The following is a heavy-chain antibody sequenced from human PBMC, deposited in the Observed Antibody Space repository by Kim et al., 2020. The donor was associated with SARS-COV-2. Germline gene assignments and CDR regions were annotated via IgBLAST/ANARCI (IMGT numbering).Heavy chain of an antibody. CDR2: ISYDGSNK. J-gene: IGHJ1*01. CDR3: ARVRYFDWLLSPAEYFQ. Sequence: GGSLRLSCAASGFTFSSYAMHWVRQAPGKGLEWVAVISYDGSNKYYADSVKGRFTISRDNSKNTLYLQMNSLRAEDTAVYYCARVRYFDWLLSPAEYFQ. V-gene: IGHV3-30*04. CDR1: GFTFSSYA. D-gene: IGHD3-9*01.